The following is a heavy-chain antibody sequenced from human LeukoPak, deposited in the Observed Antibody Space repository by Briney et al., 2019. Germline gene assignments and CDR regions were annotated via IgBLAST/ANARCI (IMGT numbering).Heavy chain of an antibody. CDR2: IKQDGSEK. V-gene: IGHV3-7*04. Sequence: GSLRLSCSASGFVFSNYWMTWVRQAPGKGLEWVANIKQDGSEKYYVDSVKGRFTISRDNAKKSLYLQMNSLRAEDTAVYFCARDMIILQSWGQGTLVTVSS. CDR1: GFVFSNYW. J-gene: IGHJ5*02. D-gene: IGHD3-16*01. CDR3: ARDMIILQS.